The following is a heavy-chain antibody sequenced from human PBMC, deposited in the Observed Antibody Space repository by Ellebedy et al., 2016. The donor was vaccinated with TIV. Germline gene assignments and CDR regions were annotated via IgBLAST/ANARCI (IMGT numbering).Heavy chain of an antibody. D-gene: IGHD3-10*01. V-gene: IGHV4-38-2*02. Sequence: SETLSLTCTVSGYFISDGYYWGWIRQPPGKGLEWIGSGYHTGITYNNPSLESRVTISLDTSKDQFSLRLTSVTVADTAIYFCARVYFGEPHFDHWGQGIRVTVSS. CDR2: GYHTGIT. CDR1: GYFISDGYY. J-gene: IGHJ4*02. CDR3: ARVYFGEPHFDH.